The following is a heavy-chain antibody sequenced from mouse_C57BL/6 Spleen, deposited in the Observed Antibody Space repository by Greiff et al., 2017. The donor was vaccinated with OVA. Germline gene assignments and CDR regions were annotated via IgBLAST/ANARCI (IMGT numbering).Heavy chain of an antibody. CDR1: GYTFTSYW. CDR3: ARKGGIYYYGSSYDYYAMDY. V-gene: IGHV1-50*01. D-gene: IGHD1-1*01. J-gene: IGHJ4*01. CDR2: IDPSDSYT. Sequence: QVQLQQPGAELVKPGASVKLSCKASGYTFTSYWMQWVKQRPGQGLEWIGEIDPSDSYTNYNQKFKGKATLTVDTSSSTAYMQLSSLTSKDSAVYDCARKGGIYYYGSSYDYYAMDYWGQGTSVTVSS.